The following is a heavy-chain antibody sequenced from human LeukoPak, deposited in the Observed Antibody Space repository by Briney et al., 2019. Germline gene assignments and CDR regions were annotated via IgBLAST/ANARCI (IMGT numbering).Heavy chain of an antibody. D-gene: IGHD5-18*01. V-gene: IGHV4-4*07. CDR2: IYPSGST. CDR3: ARDRRGYSYGEYYFDY. J-gene: IGHJ4*02. Sequence: SETLSLTCTVSGGSISSYYWSWIRQPAGKGLELIGRIYPSGSTNYNTSLKSRVTISVDTSKNQYSLKLSSVTAADTAAYYCARDRRGYSYGEYYFDYWGQGTLVTVSS. CDR1: GGSISSYY.